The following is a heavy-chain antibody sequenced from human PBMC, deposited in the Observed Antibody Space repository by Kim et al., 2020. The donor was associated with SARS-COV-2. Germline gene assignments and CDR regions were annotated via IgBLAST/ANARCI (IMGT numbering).Heavy chain of an antibody. CDR2: ISSSGSTI. CDR1: GFTFSDYY. D-gene: IGHD1-26*01. J-gene: IGHJ6*02. Sequence: GGSLRLSCAASGFTFSDYYMSWIRQAPGKGLEWVSYISSSGSTIYYADSVKGRFTISRDNAKNSLYLQMNSLRAEDTAVYYCARDFTRGIVDGGLPPYYYYGMDVWGQGTTVTVSS. V-gene: IGHV3-11*04. CDR3: ARDFTRGIVDGGLPPYYYYGMDV.